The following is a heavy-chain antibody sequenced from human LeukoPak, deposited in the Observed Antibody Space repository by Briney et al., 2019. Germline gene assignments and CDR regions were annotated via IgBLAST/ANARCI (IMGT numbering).Heavy chain of an antibody. CDR2: IYYSGST. CDR1: GGSITSYY. CDR3: ARATTAYCTGGICPNFDY. D-gene: IGHD2-8*02. J-gene: IGHJ4*02. Sequence: PSETLSLTCTVSGGSITSYYWSWIRQPPGKGLEWIGYIYYSGSTNYNPSLKSRVTISVDTSKNQFSLKLSSVTAADTAVYYCARATTAYCTGGICPNFDYWGQGALVTVSS. V-gene: IGHV4-59*01.